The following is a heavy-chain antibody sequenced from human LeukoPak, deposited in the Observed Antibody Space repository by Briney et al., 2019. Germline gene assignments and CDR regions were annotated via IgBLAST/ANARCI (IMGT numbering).Heavy chain of an antibody. CDR2: IYTSGST. CDR1: GGSISSYY. D-gene: IGHD2-2*01. Sequence: VKPSETLSLTCTVSGGSISSYYWSWIRQPAGKGLEWIGRIYTSGSTNYNPSLKSRVTMSVDTSKNQFSLKLSSVTAAGTAVYYCARSNRYQLLSPLDYWGQGTLVTVSS. V-gene: IGHV4-4*07. J-gene: IGHJ4*02. CDR3: ARSNRYQLLSPLDY.